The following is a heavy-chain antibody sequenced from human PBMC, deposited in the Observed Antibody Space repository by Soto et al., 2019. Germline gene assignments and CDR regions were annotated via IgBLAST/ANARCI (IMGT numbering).Heavy chain of an antibody. CDR3: ARSPPRDNWNYNP. Sequence: PEPLYRTGTVADSSSSNYYWRWIRQHPGKGLEWIGDIYYSGSTNYNPSLKSRVTISVDTSKNQFSLKLSSVTAADTAVYYCARSPPRDNWNYNPWGQGTLVSVSS. CDR2: IYYSGST. V-gene: IGHV4-59*01. CDR1: DSSSSNYY. D-gene: IGHD1-7*01. J-gene: IGHJ5*02.